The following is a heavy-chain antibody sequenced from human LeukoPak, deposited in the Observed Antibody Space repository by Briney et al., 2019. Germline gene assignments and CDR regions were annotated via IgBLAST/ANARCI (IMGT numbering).Heavy chain of an antibody. Sequence: GGSLRLSCAASGFTFDAYAMHWVRQAPGKGLEWVSLIDKDGGATYYAGSVKGRFTISRDNSKNSLYLQMNSLRIEDTALYYCATWAFYHSLDVWGQGTTVTVSS. V-gene: IGHV3-43*02. J-gene: IGHJ6*02. D-gene: IGHD1-26*01. CDR1: GFTFDAYA. CDR2: IDKDGGAT. CDR3: ATWAFYHSLDV.